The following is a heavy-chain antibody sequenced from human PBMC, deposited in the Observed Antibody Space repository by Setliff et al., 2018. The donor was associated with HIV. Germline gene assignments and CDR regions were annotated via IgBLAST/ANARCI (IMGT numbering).Heavy chain of an antibody. Sequence: ASVKVSCKASGYAFTGYYMHWVRQAPGQGLEWMGWINPNSGGTNYAQKFQGRVTMTRDTSISTAYMELSRLRSDDTAVYYCARLGVLGYSYGYGWGQGTLVTVSS. CDR3: ARLGVLGYSYGYG. D-gene: IGHD5-18*01. J-gene: IGHJ4*02. CDR1: GYAFTGYY. V-gene: IGHV1-2*02. CDR2: INPNSGGT.